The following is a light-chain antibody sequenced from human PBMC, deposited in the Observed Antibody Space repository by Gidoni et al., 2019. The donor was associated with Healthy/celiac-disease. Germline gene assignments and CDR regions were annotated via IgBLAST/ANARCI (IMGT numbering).Light chain of an antibody. J-gene: IGLJ2*01. V-gene: IGLV1-40*01. CDR3: QSYDSSLSGHVV. Sequence: QSLLTQPPSVSGAPRQRVTISCTGSSSNIGAGYDVHWYQQLPGTAPNLLIYGNSNRPSGVPDRFSGSKSGTSASLAITGLQAEDEADYYCQSYDSSLSGHVVFGGGTKLTVL. CDR2: GNS. CDR1: SSNIGAGYD.